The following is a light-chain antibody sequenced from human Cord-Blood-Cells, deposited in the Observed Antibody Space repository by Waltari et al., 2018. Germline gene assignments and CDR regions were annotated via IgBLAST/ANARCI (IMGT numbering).Light chain of an antibody. CDR3: QAWDSSTVV. Sequence: SYELTQPPSESVSPRQTASIACPGDKLGDKYACWYQQKPGQSPVLVIYQDSKRPSGIPERFSGSNSGNTATLTISGTQAMDEADYYCQAWDSSTVVFGGGTKLTVL. J-gene: IGLJ2*01. CDR2: QDS. CDR1: KLGDKY. V-gene: IGLV3-1*01.